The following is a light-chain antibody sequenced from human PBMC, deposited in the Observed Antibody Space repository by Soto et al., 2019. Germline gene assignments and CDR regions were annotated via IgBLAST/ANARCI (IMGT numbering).Light chain of an antibody. CDR3: MQAIQAPRT. V-gene: IGKV2-28*01. J-gene: IGKJ1*01. CDR2: LGS. Sequence: DIVLTQSPLSLPVTPGEPASISCRSSQSLLHSNGNIYLDWYLQKPGQSPQLLIYLGSIRASGVPDRFSDSGSGTDFTLKITRVEAEDVGVYYCMQAIQAPRTFGLGTKVEL. CDR1: QSLLHSNGNIY.